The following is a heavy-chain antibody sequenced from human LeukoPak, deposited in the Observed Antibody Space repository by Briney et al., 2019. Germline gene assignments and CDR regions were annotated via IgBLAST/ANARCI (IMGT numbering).Heavy chain of an antibody. J-gene: IGHJ4*02. CDR3: ARLDKTTILWEQEIYYFDY. Sequence: SETLSLSCTVSGGSISSSSYYWGWIRQPPGKGLEWIGSIYYSGSTYEDPSLNSRVSISIDRSKNQFSLKLNSVTAADTAVYYCARLDKTTILWEQEIYYFDYWGQGTLVTVSS. D-gene: IGHD2-21*01. CDR2: IYYSGST. CDR1: GGSISSSSYY. V-gene: IGHV4-39*01.